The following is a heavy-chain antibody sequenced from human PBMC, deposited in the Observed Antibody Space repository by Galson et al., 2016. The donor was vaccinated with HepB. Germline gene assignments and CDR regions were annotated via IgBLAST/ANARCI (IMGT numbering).Heavy chain of an antibody. CDR1: GFTFSRYA. V-gene: IGHV3-23*01. Sequence: SLRLSCAASGFTFSRYAMTWVRQAPGKGLEWVSGLSGSGAHTYYADSVKGRSTISRDNSKNTLYLQMDSLRAEDTAVYYCARDDLESNYFYYHGMDVWGQGTTVTVSS. CDR3: ARDDLESNYFYYHGMDV. J-gene: IGHJ6*02. D-gene: IGHD1-1*01. CDR2: LSGSGAHT.